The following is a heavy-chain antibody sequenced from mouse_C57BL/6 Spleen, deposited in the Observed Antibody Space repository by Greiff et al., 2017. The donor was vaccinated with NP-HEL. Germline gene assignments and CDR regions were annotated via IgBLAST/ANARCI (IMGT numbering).Heavy chain of an antibody. CDR1: GYSFTDYN. CDR2: ITPNYGTN. V-gene: IGHV1-39*01. CDR3: AREDASYYRRGGAY. D-gene: IGHD2-14*01. J-gene: IGHJ3*01. Sequence: EVQLQESGPELVKPGASVKISCKASGYSFTDYNMNWVKQSNGKSLEWIGVITPNYGTNSYTQKFKGKATLTVDQSSSTAYMQLNSLTSEDSAVYYCAREDASYYRRGGAYWGQGTLVTVSA.